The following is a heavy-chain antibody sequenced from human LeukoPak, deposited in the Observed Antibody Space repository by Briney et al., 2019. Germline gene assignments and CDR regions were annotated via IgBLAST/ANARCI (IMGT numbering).Heavy chain of an antibody. CDR1: GFTFSSYG. V-gene: IGHV3-30*18. CDR2: ISYDGSNK. D-gene: IGHD2-21*01. CDR3: AKDVEY. J-gene: IGHJ4*02. Sequence: GRSLRLSCAASGFTFSSYGMHWVRQAPGKGLEWVAVISYDGSNKSYADSVKGRFTISRDNSKNTLYLQMNSLRAEDTAVYYCAKDVEYWGQGTLVTVSS.